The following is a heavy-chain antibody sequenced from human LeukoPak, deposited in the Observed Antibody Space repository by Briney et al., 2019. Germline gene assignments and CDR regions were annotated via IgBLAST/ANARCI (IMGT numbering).Heavy chain of an antibody. D-gene: IGHD3-10*01. CDR3: ARSGSGRYYGWFDP. Sequence: PGGSLRLSCAASGFSVSSNYVNWVRQAPGKGLEWVSVIYSGGSTYYADSVKGRFTISRDNSKNTLFLQMSGLRAEDTAVYYCARSGSGRYYGWFDPWGQGTLVTVSS. CDR2: IYSGGST. J-gene: IGHJ5*02. CDR1: GFSVSSNY. V-gene: IGHV3-66*01.